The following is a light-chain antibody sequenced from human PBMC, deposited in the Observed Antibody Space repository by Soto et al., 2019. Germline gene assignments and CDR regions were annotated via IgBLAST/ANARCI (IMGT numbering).Light chain of an antibody. CDR3: QQRINWPPAT. V-gene: IGKV1-5*01. CDR2: DAS. CDR1: QSISSW. J-gene: IGKJ4*01. Sequence: DIQMTQSPSTLSASVGDRVTITCRASQSISSWLAWYQQKPGKAPKLLIYDASSLESGVPSRFSGSGSGTEFTFTINSLQPDDFATYYCQQRINWPPATFGGGTKVEIK.